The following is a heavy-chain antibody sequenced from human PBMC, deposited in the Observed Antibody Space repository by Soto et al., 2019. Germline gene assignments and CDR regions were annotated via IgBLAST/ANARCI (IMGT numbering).Heavy chain of an antibody. CDR2: ISPYNGDT. Sequence: QVQLVQSGAEVKKPGASVKVSCTTSGYTFTLFGITWVRQAPGQGLEWMGWISPYNGDTKYAEKLEGRVTLTTDTSTNSGYMERTSLTSDDTAEHYCARGGQYRYFDYWGKGTLVTVSS. J-gene: IGHJ4*02. CDR1: GYTFTLFG. CDR3: ARGGQYRYFDY. V-gene: IGHV1-18*01. D-gene: IGHD2-2*02.